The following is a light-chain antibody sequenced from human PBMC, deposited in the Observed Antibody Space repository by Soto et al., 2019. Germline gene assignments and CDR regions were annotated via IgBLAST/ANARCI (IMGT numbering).Light chain of an antibody. CDR1: HTVVNDY. Sequence: VLTESPCPASLSAGEIATLACGASHTVVNDYLAWYQQRPVQALSVLLYAVSRSDTAIPDRLSGSGSGAHFTLTICRREPEDLAVYYCQHLDKFGQGNKVDI. CDR2: AVS. CDR3: QHLDK. V-gene: IGKV3-20*01. J-gene: IGKJ2*01.